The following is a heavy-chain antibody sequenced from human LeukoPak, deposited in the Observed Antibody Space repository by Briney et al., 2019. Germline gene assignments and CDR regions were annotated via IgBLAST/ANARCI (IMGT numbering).Heavy chain of an antibody. CDR3: ARDHNWGPDY. V-gene: IGHV1-2*02. Sequence: ASVKVSCKTSGYTFTVHYFHWLRHAPGQGLEWMGGIHPKSGDTNYEERVQGRVSLTRDTSISTAYMELSSLRSDDTAVYYCARDHNWGPDYWGQGTLVSVSS. CDR1: GYTFTVHY. D-gene: IGHD7-27*01. J-gene: IGHJ4*02. CDR2: IHPKSGDT.